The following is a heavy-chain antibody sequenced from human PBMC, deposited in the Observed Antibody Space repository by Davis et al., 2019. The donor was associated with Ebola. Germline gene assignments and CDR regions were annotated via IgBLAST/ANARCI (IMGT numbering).Heavy chain of an antibody. Sequence: PSETLSLTCTVSGGSVSSGSYYWSWIRQPPGKGLEWIGYIYYSGSTNYNPSLKSRVTISVDTSKNQFSLKLSSVTAADTAVYYCAKDSGYQLLLGRNWFDPWGQGTLVTVSS. D-gene: IGHD2-2*01. CDR3: AKDSGYQLLLGRNWFDP. CDR2: IYYSGST. V-gene: IGHV4-61*01. CDR1: GGSVSSGSYY. J-gene: IGHJ5*02.